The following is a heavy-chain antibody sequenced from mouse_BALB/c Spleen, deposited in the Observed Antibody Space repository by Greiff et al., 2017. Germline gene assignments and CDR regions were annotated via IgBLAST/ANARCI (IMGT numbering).Heavy chain of an antibody. CDR1: GFTFSSYG. CDR3: AREGTFDY. Sequence: EVQRVESGGGLVQPGGSLKLSCAASGFTFSSYGMSWVRQTPDKRLELVATINSNGGSTYYPDSVKGRFTISRDNAKNTLYLQMSSLKSEDTAMYYCAREGTFDYWGQGTTLTVSS. D-gene: IGHD3-3*01. V-gene: IGHV5-6-3*01. J-gene: IGHJ2*01. CDR2: INSNGGST.